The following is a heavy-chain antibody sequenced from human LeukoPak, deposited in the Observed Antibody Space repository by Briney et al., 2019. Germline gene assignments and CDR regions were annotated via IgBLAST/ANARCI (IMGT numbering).Heavy chain of an antibody. J-gene: IGHJ6*03. CDR1: GYSISSNYY. CDR2: IYHPVDT. CDR3: ARGIVVVAQLGYYYYYMDV. Sequence: SETLSLTCIVSGYSISSNYYWAWIRQPPGKGLEWIGSIYHPVDTSYNPSLKSRITMSVDTSKNQFSLKLSSVTAADTAVYYCARGIVVVAQLGYYYYYMDVWGKGTTVTISS. V-gene: IGHV4-38-2*02. D-gene: IGHD2-15*01.